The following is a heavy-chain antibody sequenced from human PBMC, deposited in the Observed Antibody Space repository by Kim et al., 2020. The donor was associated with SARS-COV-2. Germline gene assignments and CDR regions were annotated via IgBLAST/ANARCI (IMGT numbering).Heavy chain of an antibody. J-gene: IGHJ6*02. CDR1: GYSFTSYW. D-gene: IGHD3-22*01. Sequence: GESLKISCKGSGYSFTSYWIGWVRQMPGKGLEWMGIIYPGDSDTRYSPSFQGQVTISADKSISTAYLQWSILKASDTAMYYCARNYYDSSGYYDNYYYYGMDVWGQGTTVTVSS. CDR2: IYPGDSDT. V-gene: IGHV5-51*01. CDR3: ARNYYDSSGYYDNYYYYGMDV.